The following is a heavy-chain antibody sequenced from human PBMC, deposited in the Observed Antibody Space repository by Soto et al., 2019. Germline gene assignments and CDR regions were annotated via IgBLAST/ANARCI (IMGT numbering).Heavy chain of an antibody. V-gene: IGHV4-4*02. Sequence: QVQLQESGPGLVNPSGTLSLTCAVSGASINRDNWWTWVRPPPGKGLEWIGDIYHTGTTNYDSSLKSRATISIDESKNHFSLTLTSVTAADTAVYYCAGSVHFWGQGTLVAVSS. CDR2: IYHTGTT. CDR3: AGSVHF. CDR1: GASINRDNW. D-gene: IGHD3-10*01. J-gene: IGHJ4*02.